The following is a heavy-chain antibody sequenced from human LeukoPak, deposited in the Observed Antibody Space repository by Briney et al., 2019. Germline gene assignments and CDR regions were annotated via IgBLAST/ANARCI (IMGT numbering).Heavy chain of an antibody. V-gene: IGHV4-34*01. Sequence: SETLCLTCAVSGGSFSGYYWRWICQPPGKGLGWIGEINHSGSTNYNPSLKSRVTISVDTSKNQFSLKLSSVTAADTAVYYCARGRGSGYYFYYWGQGTLVTVSS. CDR3: ARGRGSGYYFYY. CDR2: INHSGST. D-gene: IGHD3-22*01. CDR1: GGSFSGYY. J-gene: IGHJ4*02.